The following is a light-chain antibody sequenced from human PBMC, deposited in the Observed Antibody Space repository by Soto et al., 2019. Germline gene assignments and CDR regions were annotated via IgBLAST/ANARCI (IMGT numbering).Light chain of an antibody. J-gene: IGLJ1*01. CDR3: SSYARSGTYV. CDR1: SSDVGGYNY. V-gene: IGLV2-14*03. CDR2: DVS. Sequence: QSALTQPASVSGSPGQSLTISCTGASSDVGGYNYVSWYQQYPGKAPKLMIFDVSNRPSGVSNRFSGSKSGNTASLTISGLQAEDEADYYCSSYARSGTYVFGSGTKLTVL.